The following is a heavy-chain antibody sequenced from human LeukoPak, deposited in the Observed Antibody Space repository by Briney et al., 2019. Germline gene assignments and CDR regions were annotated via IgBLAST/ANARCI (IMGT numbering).Heavy chain of an antibody. J-gene: IGHJ4*02. V-gene: IGHV1-69*05. D-gene: IGHD5-18*01. Sequence: ASVKVSCKASGGTFSSYAISWVRQAPGQGLEWMGRIIPIFGTANYAQKFQGRVTITTDESTSTAYMELSSLRSEDTAVYYCARDRDRMVGYSIATEPFDYWGQGTLVTVSS. CDR1: GGTFSSYA. CDR2: IIPIFGTA. CDR3: ARDRDRMVGYSIATEPFDY.